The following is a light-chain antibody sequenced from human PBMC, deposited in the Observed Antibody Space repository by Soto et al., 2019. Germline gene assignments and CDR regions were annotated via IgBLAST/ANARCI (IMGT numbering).Light chain of an antibody. CDR2: EVS. CDR3: VSYAGSNNVV. CDR1: SSDVGGYNY. J-gene: IGLJ3*02. Sequence: QSVLTQPPSASGSPGQSVTISCTGTSSDVGGYNYVSWYQQYPGKAPKLMIYEVSKRPSGVPDRFSGSKSGNTASLTVSGLQAEDEGDYYCVSYAGSNNVVFGGGTKLTVL. V-gene: IGLV2-8*01.